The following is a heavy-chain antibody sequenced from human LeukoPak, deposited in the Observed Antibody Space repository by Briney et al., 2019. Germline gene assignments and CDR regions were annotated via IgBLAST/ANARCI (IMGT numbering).Heavy chain of an antibody. CDR3: AKDVAAVPADAMDV. D-gene: IGHD2-2*01. Sequence: PGGSLRLCCAASGFTFSSYAMSWVRQAPGKGLEWVSVISGSGDSTYYADSVKGRFTVSRDNRKSTLYLQMNSLRVEDTAIYYCAKDVAAVPADAMDVWGQGTTVTVSS. CDR1: GFTFSSYA. J-gene: IGHJ6*02. CDR2: ISGSGDST. V-gene: IGHV3-23*01.